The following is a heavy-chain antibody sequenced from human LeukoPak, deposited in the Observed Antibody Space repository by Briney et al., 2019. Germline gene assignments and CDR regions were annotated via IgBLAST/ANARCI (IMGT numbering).Heavy chain of an antibody. CDR3: GRGVGVGSYYYYYYMDV. Sequence: SETLSLTGTGAGGSISSYYWGWIRQPAGKGLEWIGRIYTSGSTNYNPSLKSRVTMSVDTSKNQFSLKLSSVTAADTAVYYCGRGVGVGSYYYYYYMDVWGKGTTVTVSS. V-gene: IGHV4-4*07. D-gene: IGHD1-26*01. CDR2: IYTSGST. CDR1: GGSISSYY. J-gene: IGHJ6*03.